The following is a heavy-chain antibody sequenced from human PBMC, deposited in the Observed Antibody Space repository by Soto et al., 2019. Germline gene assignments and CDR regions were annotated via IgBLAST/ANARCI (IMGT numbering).Heavy chain of an antibody. V-gene: IGHV3-30*18. CDR3: AKDLVKVVVVAAYYSYYGMDV. D-gene: IGHD2-15*01. J-gene: IGHJ6*02. CDR2: ISYDGSNK. Sequence: GGSLRLSCAASGFTFSSYGMHWVRQAPGKGLEWVAVISYDGSNKYYADSVKGRFTISRDNSKNTLYLQMNSLRAEDTAVYYCAKDLVKVVVVAAYYSYYGMDVWGQGTTVTVSS. CDR1: GFTFSSYG.